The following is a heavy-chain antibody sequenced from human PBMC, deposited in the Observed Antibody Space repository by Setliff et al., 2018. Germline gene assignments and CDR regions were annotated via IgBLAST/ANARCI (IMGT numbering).Heavy chain of an antibody. V-gene: IGHV3-33*06. CDR1: GFTFSSYR. CDR2: IWDDGGNK. CDR3: AKAAGGYCSSTSCYYDYYYMDV. Sequence: PGGSLRLSCAASGFTFSSYRMHWVRQAPGKGLEWVAVIWDDGGNKYHADSVKGRFTISRDNSKNTLYLQMNNLKTEDTATYYCAKAAGGYCSSTSCYYDYYYMDVWGKGTTVTVSS. J-gene: IGHJ6*03. D-gene: IGHD2-2*01.